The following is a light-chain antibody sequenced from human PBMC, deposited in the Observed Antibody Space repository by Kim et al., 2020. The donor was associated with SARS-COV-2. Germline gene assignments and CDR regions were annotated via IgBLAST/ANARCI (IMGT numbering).Light chain of an antibody. CDR3: QKYNSAPWT. CDR1: QDIANS. Sequence: ASVGDRVTITCRASQDIANSLAWYQQKPGKVPQVLIYAASTLQSGVPSRFSGSGSGTEFTPTIGSLQTEDVATYYCQKYNSAPWTFGPGTKVDIK. V-gene: IGKV1-27*01. CDR2: AAS. J-gene: IGKJ1*01.